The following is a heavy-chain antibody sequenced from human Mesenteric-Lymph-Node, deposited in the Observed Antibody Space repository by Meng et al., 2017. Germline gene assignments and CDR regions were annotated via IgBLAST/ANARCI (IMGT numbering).Heavy chain of an antibody. CDR1: EFTFSSYG. D-gene: IGHD6-13*01. CDR2: IWADENNK. V-gene: IGHV3-33*01. Sequence: GESLKISCAASEFTFSSYGMHWVRQAPGKGLEWVAVIWADENNKYYADSVRGRFTISRDNSKNALYLQMNSLRAEDSALYYCARETRVAAVGNTAAAFDLWGQGTMVTVSS. J-gene: IGHJ3*01. CDR3: ARETRVAAVGNTAAAFDL.